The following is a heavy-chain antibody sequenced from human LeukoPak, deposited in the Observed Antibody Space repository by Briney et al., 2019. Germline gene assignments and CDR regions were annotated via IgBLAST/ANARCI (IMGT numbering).Heavy chain of an antibody. CDR3: ARADRLHGGPYLIGP. Sequence: ASVTVSCKTSGYTFTDYYMHWVRQAPGQGLEWMGWINPNTGGTSSAQKFQGRVTMSRDTAITTVYMEVSWLTSDDTAIYYCARADRLHGGPYLIGPWGQGTLVTVSS. CDR1: GYTFTDYY. J-gene: IGHJ5*02. D-gene: IGHD2-21*01. CDR2: INPNTGGT. V-gene: IGHV1-2*02.